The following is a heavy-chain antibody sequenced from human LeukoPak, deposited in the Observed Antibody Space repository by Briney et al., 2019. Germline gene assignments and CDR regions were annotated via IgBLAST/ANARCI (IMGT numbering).Heavy chain of an antibody. V-gene: IGHV3-74*01. D-gene: IGHD3-10*01. CDR2: ISSDGSIT. CDR1: GFTFSTYW. CDR3: ARDLNYYLDY. J-gene: IGHJ4*02. Sequence: GGSLRLSCAASGFTFSTYWMHWVRQAPGKGLVWVSRISSDGSITSYADSVKGRFTISRDNAKNTLYLQMNSLRAEDAAVYYCARDLNYYLDYWGQGTLVTVSS.